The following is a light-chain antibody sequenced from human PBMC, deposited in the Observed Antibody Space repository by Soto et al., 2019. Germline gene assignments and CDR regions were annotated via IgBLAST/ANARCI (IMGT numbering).Light chain of an antibody. CDR3: QHRINWPLT. CDR2: DAS. Sequence: EIVLTQSPATLSLSPGERATLSCRASQSVSSYLAWYQQKPGQAPRLLIYDASDRATGIPARFSGSGSGTDFTLTISGLEPEDFAVYYCQHRINWPLTFGGGTKVEIK. CDR1: QSVSSY. J-gene: IGKJ4*01. V-gene: IGKV3-11*01.